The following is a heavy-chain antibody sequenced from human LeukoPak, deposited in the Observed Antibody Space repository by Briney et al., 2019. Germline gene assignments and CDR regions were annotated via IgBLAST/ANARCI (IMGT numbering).Heavy chain of an antibody. Sequence: SETLSLTCTVSGGSISSYYWSWIRQPPGKGLEWIGYIYYSGSTNYNPSLKSRVTISVDTSKNQFSLKLSSVTAADTAVYYCAXLKLAAAGKSYYYYYGMDVWGQGTTVTVSS. CDR2: IYYSGST. J-gene: IGHJ6*02. CDR3: AXLKLAAAGKSYYYYYGMDV. CDR1: GGSISSYY. D-gene: IGHD6-13*01. V-gene: IGHV4-59*08.